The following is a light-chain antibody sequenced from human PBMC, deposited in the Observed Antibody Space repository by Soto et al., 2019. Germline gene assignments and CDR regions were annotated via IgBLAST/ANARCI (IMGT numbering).Light chain of an antibody. V-gene: IGKV3-20*01. CDR2: AAS. CDR1: QSVSSSY. CDR3: QQYYSSPLT. J-gene: IGKJ3*01. Sequence: EIVLTQSPGTLSLSPGERATLSCRASQSVSSSYLAWYQQKPGQAPRLLIYAASSRATGIPDRFSGSGSGTDFTLTISRLEPEDFAVYYCQQYYSSPLTFGPGTKVDIK.